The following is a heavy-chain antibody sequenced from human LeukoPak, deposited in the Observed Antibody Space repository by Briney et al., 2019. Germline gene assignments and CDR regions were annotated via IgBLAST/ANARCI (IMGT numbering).Heavy chain of an antibody. Sequence: SETLSLTCSVSGGSISSGHYYWNWVRQPAGKGLEWIGRISSSGSTTYSPSLKSRVTMSLDTSKNQFSLKLISVTAADTAVYYCAIQVVGATHMVFDYWGQGTLVTVSS. CDR2: ISSSGST. J-gene: IGHJ4*02. CDR1: GGSISSGHYY. D-gene: IGHD1-26*01. V-gene: IGHV4-61*02. CDR3: AIQVVGATHMVFDY.